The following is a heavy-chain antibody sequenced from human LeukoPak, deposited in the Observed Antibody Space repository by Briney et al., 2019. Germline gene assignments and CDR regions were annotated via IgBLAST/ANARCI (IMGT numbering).Heavy chain of an antibody. J-gene: IGHJ3*02. CDR3: ARVSHSPPTLDI. CDR2: IYTSGST. D-gene: IGHD4-17*01. CDR1: AGSISSYY. Sequence: SETLSLTCTVSAGSISSYYWSWIRQPAGKGLEWIGRIYTSGSTNYNTSLTSRVTMSVDTSKNQFSLKLSSVTAAAPAVYYCARVSHSPPTLDIWGQGTMVTVSS. V-gene: IGHV4-4*07.